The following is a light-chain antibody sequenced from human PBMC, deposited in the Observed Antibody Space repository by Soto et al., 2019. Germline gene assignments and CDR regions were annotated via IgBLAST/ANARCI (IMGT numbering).Light chain of an antibody. CDR2: DAS. Sequence: EIVLTQSPDTLSLSPWERATLSCRASQSVSSSLAWYQQKPGQAPRLLIYDASNRATGIPARFNGSGSGTDFTLTISSLEPEDFAVYYCQQRSNWPPEVTFGPGTKVDIK. CDR1: QSVSSS. V-gene: IGKV3-11*01. J-gene: IGKJ3*01. CDR3: QQRSNWPPEVT.